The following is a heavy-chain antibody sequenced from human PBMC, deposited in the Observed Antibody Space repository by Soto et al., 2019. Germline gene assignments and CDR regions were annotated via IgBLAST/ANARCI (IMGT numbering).Heavy chain of an antibody. CDR3: ATGKVTHRY. J-gene: IGHJ4*02. CDR1: GVSLTRYY. V-gene: IGHV4-59*01. D-gene: IGHD2-21*02. Sequence: SETLSLTCSVSGVSLTRYYWSWIRQTPGKTLEWIGCIFYNGTTNYNPSLKSRVTISLDMSKNQFSLKLKSVSAVDTALYYCATGKVTHRYWGPGPLVT. CDR2: IFYNGTT.